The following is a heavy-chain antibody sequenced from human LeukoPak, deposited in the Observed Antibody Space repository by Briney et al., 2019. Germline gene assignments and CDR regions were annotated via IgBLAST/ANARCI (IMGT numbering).Heavy chain of an antibody. J-gene: IGHJ4*02. CDR3: AREKLPLFGLLLVPYYFDY. CDR2: ISAYNGNT. V-gene: IGHV1-18*01. Sequence: ASVKLSCTASGYTFTSYGISWVRQAPGQGLEWMGWISAYNGNTNYAQKLQGRVTMTTDTSTSTAYMELSSLRSDDTAVYYCAREKLPLFGLLLVPYYFDYWGQGTLVTVSS. D-gene: IGHD2-2*01. CDR1: GYTFTSYG.